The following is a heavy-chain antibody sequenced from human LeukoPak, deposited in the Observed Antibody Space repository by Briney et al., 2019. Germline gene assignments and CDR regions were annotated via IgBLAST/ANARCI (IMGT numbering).Heavy chain of an antibody. CDR2: IYYSGST. CDR3: ARHEYSGSYYGLSWFDP. Sequence: SETLSLTCTVSGGSISSSGYYWGWIRQPPGKGLEWIASIYYSGSTYYNPSLKSRVTISVDTSKNQLSLKLSSLTAPDTAVYYCARHEYSGSYYGLSWFDPWGQGTLVTVSS. CDR1: GGSISSSGYY. J-gene: IGHJ5*02. V-gene: IGHV4-39*01. D-gene: IGHD1-26*01.